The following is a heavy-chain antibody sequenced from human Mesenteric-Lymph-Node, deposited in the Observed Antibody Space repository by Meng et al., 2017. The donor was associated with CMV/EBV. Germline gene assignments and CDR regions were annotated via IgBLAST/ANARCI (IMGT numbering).Heavy chain of an antibody. J-gene: IGHJ4*02. D-gene: IGHD2-15*01. CDR2: IRGSDGST. V-gene: IGHV3-23*01. CDR3: ARGRRDIPCFDY. CDR1: GFTFSTYG. Sequence: GESLKISCVASGFTFSTYGMSWVRQAPGKGLEWVSVIRGSDGSTHYADSAKGRFTISRDNSKNTLFLQMNSLRAEDTAVYYCARGRRDIPCFDYWGQGARVTVSS.